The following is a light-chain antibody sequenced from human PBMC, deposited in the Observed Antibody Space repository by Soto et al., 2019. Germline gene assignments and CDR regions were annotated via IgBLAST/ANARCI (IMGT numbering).Light chain of an antibody. V-gene: IGLV4-60*03. CDR1: SGHSTYV. J-gene: IGLJ3*02. CDR2: VEGSGSY. Sequence: QLVLTQSSSASASLGSSVKLTCTLSSGHSTYVIAWHQQQSGKAPRYLMKVEGSGSYNKGSGVPDRFSGSSSGADRYLTISNLQSEDEADYYCETWDGNSGVFGGGTQLTVL. CDR3: ETWDGNSGV.